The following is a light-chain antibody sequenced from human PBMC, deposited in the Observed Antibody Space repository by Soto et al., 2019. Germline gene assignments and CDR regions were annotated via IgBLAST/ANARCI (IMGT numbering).Light chain of an antibody. V-gene: IGKV3D-15*01. CDR1: QNVVNN. Sequence: VMTQSPGNLSVSPGERVTLFCRASQNVVNNIAWYQVKPAQPPRLLIYASSIRATGIPATFSGSGSETQFSLTISSLQSEDSAVYYCQQYYHWGLSFGGGTKVEI. CDR2: ASS. J-gene: IGKJ4*01. CDR3: QQYYHWGLS.